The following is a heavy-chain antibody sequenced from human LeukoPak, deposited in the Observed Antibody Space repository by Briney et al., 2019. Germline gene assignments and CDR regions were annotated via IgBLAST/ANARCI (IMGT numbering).Heavy chain of an antibody. Sequence: PSETLSLTCTVSGVSISDYYWSWIRQPAGKGLEWIGRIHGSGTTNYNPSLSSRVTVSLDTSKNQFSLKLSSVTAADTAVYYCARVNYYGSGRGGRYWFDPWGQGTLVTVSS. CDR1: GVSISDYY. CDR2: IHGSGTT. V-gene: IGHV4-4*07. J-gene: IGHJ5*02. CDR3: ARVNYYGSGRGGRYWFDP. D-gene: IGHD3-10*01.